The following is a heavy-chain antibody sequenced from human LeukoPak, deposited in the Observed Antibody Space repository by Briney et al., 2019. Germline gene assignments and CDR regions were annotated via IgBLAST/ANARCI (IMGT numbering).Heavy chain of an antibody. CDR3: ARDLYDFWSGFDAPGEY. J-gene: IGHJ4*02. V-gene: IGHV3-11*01. CDR2: ISGDGSTI. D-gene: IGHD3-3*01. CDR1: GFTFSDFY. Sequence: GGSLRLSCAASGFTFSDFYMSWIRQAPGKGLEWVSYISGDGSTIYYADSVRGRFTVSRDNAKNSLYLQMHSLRAEDTAVYYCARDLYDFWSGFDAPGEYWGQGTLVTVSS.